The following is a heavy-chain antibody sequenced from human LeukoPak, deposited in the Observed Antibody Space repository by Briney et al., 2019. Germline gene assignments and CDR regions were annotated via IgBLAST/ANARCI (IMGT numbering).Heavy chain of an antibody. J-gene: IGHJ3*02. CDR3: ARRAEWFSWTRLDAFDI. V-gene: IGHV1-69*13. D-gene: IGHD3-3*01. CDR2: FNHIYGTT. Sequence: ASVKVSCXASGGSLKSFAISWVRQARGQGPEWMGGFNHIYGTTNYAQKFQGRVTITVDDSTNIAYLDLSSLRSDDTALYYCARRAEWFSWTRLDAFDIWGQGTMVTVSS. CDR1: GGSLKSFA.